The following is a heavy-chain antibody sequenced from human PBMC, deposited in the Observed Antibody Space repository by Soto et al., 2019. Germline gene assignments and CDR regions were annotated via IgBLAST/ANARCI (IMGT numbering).Heavy chain of an antibody. V-gene: IGHV3-30*03. J-gene: IGHJ4*02. Sequence: PGESLRLSCAASGFTFSSYGMHWVRQAPGKGLEWVAVISYDGSNKYYADSVKGRFTISRDNSKNALYLQRNSLRAEDTAVYYCAGDLPPWLAPDFDYWGQGTLVTVSS. D-gene: IGHD6-19*01. CDR3: AGDLPPWLAPDFDY. CDR2: ISYDGSNK. CDR1: GFTFSSYG.